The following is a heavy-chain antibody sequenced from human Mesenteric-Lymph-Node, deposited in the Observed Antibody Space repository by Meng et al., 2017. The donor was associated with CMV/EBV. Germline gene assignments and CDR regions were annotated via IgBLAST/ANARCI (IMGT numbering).Heavy chain of an antibody. D-gene: IGHD2-2*02. CDR2: IYYGGST. CDR3: ARGRCTRTICYTGAHDY. V-gene: IGHV4-39*01. Sequence: SISSSSYYWGWIRQPPGKGLEWIGSIYYGGSTYDNPSLKSRVTISVDTSKNQFSLRLSSVTAADTAIYYCARGRCTRTICYTGAHDYWGPGTLVTVSS. J-gene: IGHJ4*02. CDR1: SISSSSYY.